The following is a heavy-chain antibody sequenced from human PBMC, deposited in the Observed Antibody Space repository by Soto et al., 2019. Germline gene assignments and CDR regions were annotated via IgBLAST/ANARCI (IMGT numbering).Heavy chain of an antibody. V-gene: IGHV4-38-2*02. Sequence: SETLSLTCTVSGYSISSGYYWGWIRQPPGKGLEWIGSIYHSGSTYYNPSLKSRVTISVDTSKNQFSLKLRSVTAADTAVYYCARARVGATHGYYGMDVWGQGTTVTISS. CDR2: IYHSGST. CDR3: ARARVGATHGYYGMDV. CDR1: GYSISSGYY. J-gene: IGHJ6*02. D-gene: IGHD1-26*01.